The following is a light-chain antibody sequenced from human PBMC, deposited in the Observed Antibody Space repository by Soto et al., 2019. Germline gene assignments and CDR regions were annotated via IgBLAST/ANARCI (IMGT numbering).Light chain of an antibody. CDR2: RDS. J-gene: IGLJ1*01. CDR1: NIGSKN. V-gene: IGLV3-9*01. Sequence: SYELTQPLSVSVALGQTARITCGGNNIGSKNVHWYQQKPGQAPVLVIYRDSNRPSGIPERFSGSNSGNTATLIISRAQAGDEADYYCQVWDSSTAVFGTGTKLTVL. CDR3: QVWDSSTAV.